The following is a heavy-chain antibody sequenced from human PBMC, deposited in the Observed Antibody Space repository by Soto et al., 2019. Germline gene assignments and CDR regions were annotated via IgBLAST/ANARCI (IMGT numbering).Heavy chain of an antibody. CDR1: GGTFSSYA. Sequence: QVQLVQSGAEVKKPGSSVKVSCKASGGTFSSYAISWVRQAPGQGLEWMGGIIPIFGTANYAQKFQGRVTITADESTSKAYRELRSLRSEDTAVYYCAGEVAVAGDYWYFELWGRGTLVTVSS. V-gene: IGHV1-69*01. CDR3: AGEVAVAGDYWYFEL. J-gene: IGHJ2*01. CDR2: IIPIFGTA. D-gene: IGHD6-19*01.